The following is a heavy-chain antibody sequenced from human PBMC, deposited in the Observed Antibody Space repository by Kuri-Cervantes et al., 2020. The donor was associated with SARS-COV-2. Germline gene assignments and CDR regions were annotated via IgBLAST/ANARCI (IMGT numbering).Heavy chain of an antibody. CDR3: AIGDSSSPHDAFDI. Sequence: GGSLRLSCAASGFTFSDYYMSWIRQAPGKGLEWVSYISSSGSTIYYADSVKGRYTISRDNAKNSLYLQMNSLRAEDTAVYYCAIGDSSSPHDAFDIWGQETMVTVSS. D-gene: IGHD6-6*01. J-gene: IGHJ3*02. CDR2: ISSSGSTI. CDR1: GFTFSDYY. V-gene: IGHV3-11*04.